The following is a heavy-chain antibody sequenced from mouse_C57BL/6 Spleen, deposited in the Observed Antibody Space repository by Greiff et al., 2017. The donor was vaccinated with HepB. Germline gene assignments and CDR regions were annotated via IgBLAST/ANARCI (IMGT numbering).Heavy chain of an antibody. D-gene: IGHD4-1*02. Sequence: EVKLMESEGGLVQPGSSMKLSCTASGFTFSDYYMAWVRQVPEKGLEWVANINYDGSSTYYLDSLKSRFIISRDNAKNILYLQMSSLKSEDTATYYCARGAQLGRGYFDYWGQGTTLTVSS. V-gene: IGHV5-16*01. CDR3: ARGAQLGRGYFDY. J-gene: IGHJ2*01. CDR1: GFTFSDYY. CDR2: INYDGSST.